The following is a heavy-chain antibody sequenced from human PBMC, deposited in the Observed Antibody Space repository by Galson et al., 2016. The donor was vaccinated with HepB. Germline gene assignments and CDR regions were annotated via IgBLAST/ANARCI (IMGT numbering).Heavy chain of an antibody. CDR3: SRGGRLLPQDL. D-gene: IGHD3-22*01. CDR1: GGPIVSSDYY. CDR2: ISYSGST. Sequence: ETLSLTCSVSGGPIVSSDYYWAWIRQAPGKGLEWIESISYSGSTFRNPSLQSRVITSVDTAKNQFSLVLRSVTAADSAVYYCSRGGRLLPQDLWGQGTLVPVSS. J-gene: IGHJ4*02. V-gene: IGHV4-39*07.